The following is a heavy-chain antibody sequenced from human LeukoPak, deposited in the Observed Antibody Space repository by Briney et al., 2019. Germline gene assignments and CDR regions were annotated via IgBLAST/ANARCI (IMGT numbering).Heavy chain of an antibody. D-gene: IGHD3-22*01. CDR2: ISGSGGNT. Sequence: GGSLRLSCAASGFTFSSYAMSWVRQAPGRGLEWVSAISGSGGNTYYADSVNGRFTISRDNSKNTLYLQMNSLRAEDTAVYYCAKDWCDSSGSDYFDYWGQGTLVSVSS. J-gene: IGHJ4*02. CDR1: GFTFSSYA. V-gene: IGHV3-23*01. CDR3: AKDWCDSSGSDYFDY.